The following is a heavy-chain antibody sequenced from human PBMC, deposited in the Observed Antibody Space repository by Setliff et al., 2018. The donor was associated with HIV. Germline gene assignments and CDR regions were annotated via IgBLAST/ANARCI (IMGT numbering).Heavy chain of an antibody. CDR2: IYYTGSP. CDR3: ARLPRQLLKGAAAYFDY. J-gene: IGHJ4*02. V-gene: IGHV4-39*07. CDR1: GGSISSSSYY. Sequence: SETLSLTCTVSGGSISSSSYYWGWVRQPPGKGLEWIGGIYYTGSPFYNPSLKSRVTISVDTSKNQFSLRLSSVTAADTAVYYCARLPRQLLKGAAAYFDYWGQGTLVTVSS. D-gene: IGHD5-18*01.